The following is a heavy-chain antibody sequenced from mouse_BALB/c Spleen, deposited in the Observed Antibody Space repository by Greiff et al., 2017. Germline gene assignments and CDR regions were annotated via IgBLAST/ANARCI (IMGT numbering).Heavy chain of an antibody. V-gene: IGHV5-6-5*01. Sequence: EVQLVESGGGLVKPGGSLKLSCAASGFTFSSYAMSWVRQTPEKRLEWVASISSGGSTYYPDSVKGRFTISRDNARNILYLQMSSLRSEDTAMYYCARVYGSSPWFAYWGQGTLVTVSA. CDR1: GFTFSSYA. CDR2: ISSGGST. D-gene: IGHD1-1*01. J-gene: IGHJ3*01. CDR3: ARVYGSSPWFAY.